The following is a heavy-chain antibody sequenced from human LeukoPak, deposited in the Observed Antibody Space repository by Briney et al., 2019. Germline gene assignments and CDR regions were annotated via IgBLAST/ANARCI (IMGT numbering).Heavy chain of an antibody. V-gene: IGHV3-20*04. D-gene: IGHD4-17*01. CDR3: ARADCGDYSYAFDI. CDR1: GFTFSSYG. J-gene: IGHJ3*02. CDR2: INWNGGST. Sequence: GGSLRLSCAASGFTFSSYGMSWVRQAPGKGLEWVSGINWNGGSTGYADSVKGRFTISRDNAKNSLYLQMNSLRAEDTALYYCARADCGDYSYAFDIWGQGTMVTVSS.